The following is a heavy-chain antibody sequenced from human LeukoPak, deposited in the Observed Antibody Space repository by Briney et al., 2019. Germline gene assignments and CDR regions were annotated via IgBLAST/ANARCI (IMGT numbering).Heavy chain of an antibody. CDR1: GYTFTGYY. Sequence: ASVKVSCKASGYTFTGYYMHWVRQAPGQGLEWMGWINPNSGGTNYAQKFQGRVTMTRDTSISTAYMELSRLRSDDTAVYYCARDGSSWSPGWFDPWGQGTLVTVYS. V-gene: IGHV1-2*02. D-gene: IGHD6-13*01. CDR2: INPNSGGT. CDR3: ARDGSSWSPGWFDP. J-gene: IGHJ5*02.